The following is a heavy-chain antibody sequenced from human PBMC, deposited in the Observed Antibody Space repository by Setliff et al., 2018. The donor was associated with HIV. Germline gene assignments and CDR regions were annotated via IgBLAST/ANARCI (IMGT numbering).Heavy chain of an antibody. CDR3: ARSYCSSSTCLTWFDP. CDR1: GGSISSDGYY. CDR2: IYYSGST. V-gene: IGHV4-39*07. J-gene: IGHJ5*02. Sequence: SETLSLTCTVSGGSISSDGYYWGWIRQPPGKGLEWIGNIYYSGSTYYNPSLKSRVTISIDTSKNQFSLMLTSVTAADTAFYYCARSYCSSSTCLTWFDPWGQGTLVTVSS. D-gene: IGHD2-2*01.